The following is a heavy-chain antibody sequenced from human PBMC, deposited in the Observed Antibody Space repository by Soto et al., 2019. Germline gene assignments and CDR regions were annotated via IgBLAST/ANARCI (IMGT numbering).Heavy chain of an antibody. CDR3: ARDGLYGDYGHY. CDR2: INPSGGST. Sequence: QVQLVQSGAEVKKPGASVTVSCKASGYTFTSYYMHWVRQAPGQGLECMGIINPSGGSTSYAQKFQGRVTMTRDTSTSTVYMELSSLRSEDTAVYYCARDGLYGDYGHYWGQGTLVTVSS. V-gene: IGHV1-46*01. D-gene: IGHD4-17*01. J-gene: IGHJ4*02. CDR1: GYTFTSYY.